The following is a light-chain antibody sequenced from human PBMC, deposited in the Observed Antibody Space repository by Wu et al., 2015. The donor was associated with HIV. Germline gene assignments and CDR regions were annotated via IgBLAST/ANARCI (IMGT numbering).Light chain of an antibody. CDR3: QQYSSSPWT. CDR2: GAS. J-gene: IGKJ1*01. V-gene: IGKV3-20*01. Sequence: EIVLTQSPGTLSLSPGERATLSCRASQSVSSNYLAWYQRKPGQAPRLLIYGASSRATDIPDRFSGSGSGTDFTLSISRLEPEDLAVYYCQQYSSSPWTFGQGTKVEIK. CDR1: QSVSSNY.